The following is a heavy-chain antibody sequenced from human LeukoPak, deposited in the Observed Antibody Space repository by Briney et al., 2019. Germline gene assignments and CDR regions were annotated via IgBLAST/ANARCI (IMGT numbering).Heavy chain of an antibody. J-gene: IGHJ4*02. V-gene: IGHV4-34*01. CDR1: GGSFSGYY. CDR3: ARGKRGKGLKTYYYDSSGYWPIDY. D-gene: IGHD3-22*01. Sequence: SETLSLTCAVYGGSFSGYYWSWIRQPPGKGLEWIGEINHSGSTNYNPSLKSRVTISVDTSKNQFSLRLSSVTAADTAVYYCARGKRGKGLKTYYYDSSGYWPIDYWGQGTLVTVSS. CDR2: INHSGST.